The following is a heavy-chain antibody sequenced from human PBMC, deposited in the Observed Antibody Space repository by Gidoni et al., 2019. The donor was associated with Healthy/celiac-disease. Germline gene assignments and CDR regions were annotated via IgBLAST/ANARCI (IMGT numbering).Heavy chain of an antibody. V-gene: IGHV4-59*01. D-gene: IGHD6-19*01. J-gene: IGHJ5*02. CDR2: IYYSGST. Sequence: LEWIGYIYYSGSTNYNPSLKSRVTISVDTSKNQFSLKLSSVTAADTAVYYCARVNGGSGWYGWFDPWGQGTLVTVSS. CDR3: ARVNGGSGWYGWFDP.